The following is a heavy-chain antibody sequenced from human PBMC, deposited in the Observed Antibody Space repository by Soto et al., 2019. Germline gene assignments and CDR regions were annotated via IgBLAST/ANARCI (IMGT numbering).Heavy chain of an antibody. J-gene: IGHJ4*02. CDR2: IYTSGST. V-gene: IGHV4-4*07. CDR3: ARDGAGRLRLGELSAHQGVFDY. D-gene: IGHD3-16*02. CDR1: GGSISSYY. Sequence: SETLSLTCTVSGGSISSYYWSWIRQPAGKGLEWIGRIYTSGSTNYNPSLKSRVTMSVDTSKNQFSLKLSSVTAADTAVYYCARDGAGRLRLGELSAHQGVFDYWGQGTLVTVSS.